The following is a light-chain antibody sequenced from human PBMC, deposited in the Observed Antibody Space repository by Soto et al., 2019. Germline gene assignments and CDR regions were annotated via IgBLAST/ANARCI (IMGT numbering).Light chain of an antibody. Sequence: QSALTQPASVSGSPGQSITISCSGTSTDVGGFNYVSWYQQHAGKTPKLIIYEVINRPSGASNRFSGSRSGDTASLTISGLQADDEADYYCTSYTTKTTLVFGTGTKLTVL. V-gene: IGLV2-14*01. CDR3: TSYTTKTTLV. CDR1: STDVGGFNY. CDR2: EVI. J-gene: IGLJ1*01.